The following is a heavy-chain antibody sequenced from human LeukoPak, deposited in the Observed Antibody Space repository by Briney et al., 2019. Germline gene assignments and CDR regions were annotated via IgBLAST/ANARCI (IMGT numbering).Heavy chain of an antibody. CDR2: ISYDGSNK. V-gene: IGHV3-30*19. D-gene: IGHD2-15*01. CDR3: AREADCSGGSCYSGFDY. Sequence: PGGSLRLSCAASGFTFSSYGMHWVRQAPGKGLEWVAFISYDGSNKYYADSVKGRFTISRDNSKNTLYLQMNSLRAEDTAVYYCAREADCSGGSCYSGFDYWGQGILVIVSS. J-gene: IGHJ4*02. CDR1: GFTFSSYG.